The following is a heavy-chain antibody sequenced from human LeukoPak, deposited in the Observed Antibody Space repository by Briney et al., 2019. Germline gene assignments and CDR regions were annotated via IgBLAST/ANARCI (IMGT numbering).Heavy chain of an antibody. V-gene: IGHV3-23*01. J-gene: IGHJ4*02. D-gene: IGHD1-1*01. Sequence: GGSLRLSCAASGFTFSSYAMSWVRQAPGKGLEWVSAISGSGGSTYYADSVKGRFTISRDNAKNSLYLQMNSLRAEDTAVYYCARGDWNDRNDDWGQGTLVTVSS. CDR1: GFTFSSYA. CDR3: ARGDWNDRNDD. CDR2: ISGSGGST.